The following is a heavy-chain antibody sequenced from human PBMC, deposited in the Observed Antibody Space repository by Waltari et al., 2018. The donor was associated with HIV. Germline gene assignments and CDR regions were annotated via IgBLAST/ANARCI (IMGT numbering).Heavy chain of an antibody. D-gene: IGHD3-3*01. CDR1: GGSISSSSYY. CDR2: IYYRGRT. J-gene: IGHJ5*02. V-gene: IGHV4-39*01. CDR3: ARQEYDFWSGYSRDPPNWFDP. Sequence: QLQLQESGPGLVKPSETLSLTCTVSGGSISSSSYYWGWIRQPPGKGLEWIGSIYYRGRTDYNTSRKSRVTISVDTSKNQFSLKRSSVTAADTAVYYCARQEYDFWSGYSRDPPNWFDPWGQGTLVTVSS.